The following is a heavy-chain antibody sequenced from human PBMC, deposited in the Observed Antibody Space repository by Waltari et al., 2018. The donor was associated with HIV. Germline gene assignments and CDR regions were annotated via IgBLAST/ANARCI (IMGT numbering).Heavy chain of an antibody. CDR2: IYPGDSDT. Sequence: PGKGLEWMGLIYPGDSDTRYSPSFQGQVTISADKSISTAYLQWSSLKASDTAMYYCAREGLKYYYYGMDVWGQGTTVTVSS. J-gene: IGHJ6*02. V-gene: IGHV5-51*01. CDR3: AREGLKYYYYGMDV.